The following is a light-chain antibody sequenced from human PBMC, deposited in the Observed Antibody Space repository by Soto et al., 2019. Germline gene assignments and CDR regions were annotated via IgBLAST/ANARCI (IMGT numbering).Light chain of an antibody. CDR3: QQYNKWPPYT. V-gene: IGKV3-15*01. CDR2: GAS. CDR1: QSVSSN. Sequence: EIVMTQSPANLSVSPGERATLSCRASQSVSSNLAWYQQKPGQGPRLLIYGASTRATSIPARFSGSGSGTEFTLTINRRQAEDVAVYYCQQYNKWPPYTFGQGTKLEIK. J-gene: IGKJ2*01.